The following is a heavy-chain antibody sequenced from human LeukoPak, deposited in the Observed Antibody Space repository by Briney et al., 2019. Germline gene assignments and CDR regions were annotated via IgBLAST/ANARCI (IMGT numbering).Heavy chain of an antibody. CDR1: GYTFTSYD. CDR3: ARGLVGAKGYGY. Sequence: ASVKVSCKASGYTFTSYDINWVRQATGQGLEWMGWMNPNSGNTGYAQKFQGRVTMTRNTSISTAYMELSSLRSEDTAVYYCARGLVGAKGYGYWGQGTLVTVSS. D-gene: IGHD1-26*01. V-gene: IGHV1-8*01. CDR2: MNPNSGNT. J-gene: IGHJ4*02.